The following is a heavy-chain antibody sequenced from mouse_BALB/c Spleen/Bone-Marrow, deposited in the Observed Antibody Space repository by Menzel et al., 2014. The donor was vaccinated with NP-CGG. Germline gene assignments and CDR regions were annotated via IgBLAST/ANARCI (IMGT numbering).Heavy chain of an antibody. J-gene: IGHJ4*01. D-gene: IGHD4-1*01. CDR3: ANWGYYAMDY. V-gene: IGHV1-15*01. CDR1: GYTFTDYE. CDR2: LVPETGGT. Sequence: QVQLQQPGAELVRPGASVTLSCKASGYTFTDYEMHWVKQTPVHGLEWIGTLVPETGGTAYNQKFKDMATLTADKSSTTAYMELRSLTSEDSAVYYCANWGYYAMDYWGQGISVTVSS.